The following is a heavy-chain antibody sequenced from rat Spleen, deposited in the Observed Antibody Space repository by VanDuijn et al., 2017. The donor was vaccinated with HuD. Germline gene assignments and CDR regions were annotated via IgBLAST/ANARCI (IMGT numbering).Heavy chain of an antibody. Sequence: EVQLVESGGGLVQPGRSLKLSCAASGFTFSNYGMAWVRQAPTKGLEWVASISYDGSATYYRDSVRGRFTISRDDAKSTLYLQMDSLRSEDTATYYCARHRNYGGIPFDSWGQGVMVTVSS. D-gene: IGHD1-11*01. CDR1: GFTFSNYG. V-gene: IGHV5-29*01. CDR2: ISYDGSAT. CDR3: ARHRNYGGIPFDS. J-gene: IGHJ2*01.